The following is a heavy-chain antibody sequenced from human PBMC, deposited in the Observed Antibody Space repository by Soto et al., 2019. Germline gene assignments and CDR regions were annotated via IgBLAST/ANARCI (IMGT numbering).Heavy chain of an antibody. CDR3: ARDLDEYSSPSYKYGMDV. J-gene: IGHJ6*04. CDR2: ISTKNGHT. D-gene: IGHD6-6*01. Sequence: GASVKVSCKASGYTFLTYDISWVRQAPGQGLEWMGWISTKNGHTNYSQNLQGRATMTTDTSTNTAYLELRNLRSEDTAVYYCARDLDEYSSPSYKYGMDVWGEGTKVTVSS. CDR1: GYTFLTYD. V-gene: IGHV1-18*01.